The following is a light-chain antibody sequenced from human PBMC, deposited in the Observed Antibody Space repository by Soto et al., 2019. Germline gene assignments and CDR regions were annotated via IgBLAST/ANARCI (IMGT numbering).Light chain of an antibody. J-gene: IGKJ1*01. CDR3: QQYGNSVWT. CDR1: QSVSSTY. Sequence: EIVLTQSPGTVSLSPGERATLSCRASQSVSSTYLAWYQQKPGQAPRLLIYGASNRATGIPNRFSGSGSGTDFTLTISRLEPDDFAVYYCQQYGNSVWTFGQGTTVEIK. CDR2: GAS. V-gene: IGKV3-20*01.